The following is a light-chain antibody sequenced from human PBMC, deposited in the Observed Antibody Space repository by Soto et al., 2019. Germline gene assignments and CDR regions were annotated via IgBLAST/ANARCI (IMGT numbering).Light chain of an antibody. Sequence: DIQMTQSPSTLSASVGDRVTITCRASQSISNWLAWYQQKPGRAPKLLIYKATSLQSGVSSRFSGSASGTEFALTISSLQPDDFATYYCQRCNSNSRTFGQGTKVEIK. V-gene: IGKV1-5*03. J-gene: IGKJ1*01. CDR1: QSISNW. CDR2: KAT. CDR3: QRCNSNSRT.